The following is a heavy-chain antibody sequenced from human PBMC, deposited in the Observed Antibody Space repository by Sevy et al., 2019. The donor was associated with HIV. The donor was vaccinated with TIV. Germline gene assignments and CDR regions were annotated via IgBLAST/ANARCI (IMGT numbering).Heavy chain of an antibody. CDR1: GFSFDSYG. Sequence: GGSLRLSCAVSGFSFDSYGMIWVRQAPGKGLEWVSGISGSGTRTYYADSVKGRFIISRDNSKNTLYLQMNSLRSEDTAIYYCGKGGGGHYDPDEIGYYFYYYNMDVWGKWTTVTVSS. CDR2: ISGSGTRT. J-gene: IGHJ6*03. CDR3: GKGGGGHYDPDEIGYYFYYYNMDV. V-gene: IGHV3-23*01. D-gene: IGHD3-22*01.